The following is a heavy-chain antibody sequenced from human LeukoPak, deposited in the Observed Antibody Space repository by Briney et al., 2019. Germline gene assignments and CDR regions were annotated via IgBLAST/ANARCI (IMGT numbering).Heavy chain of an antibody. CDR3: ARGRYYYDSSGYYYFDY. CDR2: IYSGGST. V-gene: IGHV3-53*01. CDR1: GFTVSSNY. Sequence: PGGSLRLSCAASGFTVSSNYMSWVRQAPGKGLEWVSVIYSGGSTYYADSVKGRFTTSRDNSKNTLYLQMNSLRAEDTAVYYCARGRYYYDSSGYYYFDYWGQGTLVTVSS. D-gene: IGHD3-22*01. J-gene: IGHJ4*02.